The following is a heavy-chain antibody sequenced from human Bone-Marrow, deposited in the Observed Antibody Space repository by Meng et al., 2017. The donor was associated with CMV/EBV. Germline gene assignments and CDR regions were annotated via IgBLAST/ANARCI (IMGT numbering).Heavy chain of an antibody. J-gene: IGHJ3*02. CDR1: GFTFDDYG. CDR2: INWNGGST. D-gene: IGHD1-26*01. Sequence: GESLKISCAASGFTFDDYGMSWVRQAPGKGLEWVSGINWNGGSTGYADSVKGRFTISRDNAKNSLYLQMNSLRAEDTALYYCARDNSGSDDAFDIWGQGTMVTVSS. CDR3: ARDNSGSDDAFDI. V-gene: IGHV3-20*04.